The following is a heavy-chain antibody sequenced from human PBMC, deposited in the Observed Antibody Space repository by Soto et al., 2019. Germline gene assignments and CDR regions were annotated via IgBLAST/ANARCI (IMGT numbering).Heavy chain of an antibody. D-gene: IGHD3-10*01. CDR3: TSEFSMVRGVPQGGFDY. CDR2: TRNKVNSYRT. Sequence: PGGSLRLSCAPSGYTFSDLYMDWVRQAPGKGLGWVGRTRNKVNSYRTEYAASVKGRFTISRDDSKNSLYLQMNSLKTEDTAVYYCTSEFSMVRGVPQGGFDYWGQGTLVTVSS. CDR1: GYTFSDLY. J-gene: IGHJ4*02. V-gene: IGHV3-72*01.